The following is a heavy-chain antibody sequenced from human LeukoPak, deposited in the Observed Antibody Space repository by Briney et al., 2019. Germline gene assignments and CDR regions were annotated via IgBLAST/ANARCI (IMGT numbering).Heavy chain of an antibody. CDR3: ARGIYGDPVAFDS. CDR1: GFPFSSFD. D-gene: IGHD4-17*01. J-gene: IGHJ4*02. CDR2: LKSDGSTA. Sequence: LGGTLILSCAASGFPFSSFDMHWVRQAPGKGLVWVSRLKSDGSTAMYADSVQGRFTISRDNARNTVHLLMSSLTVEDTGVYYCARGIYGDPVAFDSWGQGALVTVSS. V-gene: IGHV3-74*03.